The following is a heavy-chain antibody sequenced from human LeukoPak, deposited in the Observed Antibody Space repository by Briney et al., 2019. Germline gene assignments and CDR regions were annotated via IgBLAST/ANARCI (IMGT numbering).Heavy chain of an antibody. CDR2: INPSGGST. Sequence: GASVKVSCKASGYTFTSYYMHWVRQAPGQGLEWMGIINPSGGSTSYAQKFQGRVTITADKSTSTAYMELSSLRSEDTAVYYCARAVGTMIVVPTGGYYYYMDVWGKGTTVTVSS. J-gene: IGHJ6*03. CDR3: ARAVGTMIVVPTGGYYYYMDV. V-gene: IGHV1-46*01. CDR1: GYTFTSYY. D-gene: IGHD3-22*01.